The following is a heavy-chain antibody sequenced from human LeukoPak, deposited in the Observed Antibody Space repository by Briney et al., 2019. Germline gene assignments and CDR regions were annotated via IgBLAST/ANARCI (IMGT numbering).Heavy chain of an antibody. Sequence: GGSLRLSCAASGFTFSSYSMNWVRQAPGKGLEWVSSISTSSTYIYYADSVKGRFTISRDNAKNSLYLQMNSLRAEDTAVYYCARVLCSGGSCYNGIEYWGQGTLVTVSP. CDR2: ISTSSTYI. CDR1: GFTFSSYS. J-gene: IGHJ4*02. V-gene: IGHV3-21*01. D-gene: IGHD2-15*01. CDR3: ARVLCSGGSCYNGIEY.